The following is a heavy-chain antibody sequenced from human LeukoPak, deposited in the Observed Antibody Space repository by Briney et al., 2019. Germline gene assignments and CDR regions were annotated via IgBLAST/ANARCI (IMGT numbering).Heavy chain of an antibody. CDR3: ARVRDGYNDAYDS. D-gene: IGHD5-24*01. J-gene: IGHJ3*02. V-gene: IGHV1-2*02. Sequence: ASVKVSCMASGYTFTGYYMHWVRQAPGQGLEWMGWINPNSGGTNYAQKFQGRVTMTRDTSISTAYMELSRLRSEDTAVYYCARVRDGYNDAYDSWGQGTMVTVPS. CDR2: INPNSGGT. CDR1: GYTFTGYY.